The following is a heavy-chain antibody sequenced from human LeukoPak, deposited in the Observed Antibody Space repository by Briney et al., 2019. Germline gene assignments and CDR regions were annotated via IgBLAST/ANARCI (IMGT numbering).Heavy chain of an antibody. CDR2: INHSGST. CDR3: ARKPRYSSSWYLVSPGPVRRESESFDY. Sequence: SETLSLTCAVYGGSFSGYYWSWIRQPPGKWLEWIGEINHSGSTNYNPSLKSRVTISVDTSKNQFSLKLSSVTAAGTAVYYGARKPRYSSSWYLVSPGPVRRESESFDYWGQGTVVRVSS. CDR1: GGSFSGYY. J-gene: IGHJ4*02. D-gene: IGHD6-13*01. V-gene: IGHV4-34*01.